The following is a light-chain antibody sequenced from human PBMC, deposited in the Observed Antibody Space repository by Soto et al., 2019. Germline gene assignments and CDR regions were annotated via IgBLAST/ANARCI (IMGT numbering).Light chain of an antibody. CDR1: PSVSSSY. J-gene: IGKJ5*01. Sequence: GSVSLSTGRTASRAFGYSPSVSSSYLAWYQQKPGQAPRLLIYGASSRATGIPDRFSGSGSGTDFTLTISRLEPEDFAVYYCQQHGSSPITVGQGTRLEIK. CDR2: GAS. CDR3: QQHGSSPIT. V-gene: IGKV3-20*01.